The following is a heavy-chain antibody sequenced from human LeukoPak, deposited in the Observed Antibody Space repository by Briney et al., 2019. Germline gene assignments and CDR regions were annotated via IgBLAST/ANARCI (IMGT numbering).Heavy chain of an antibody. V-gene: IGHV4-61*01. CDR1: GGSVNSGSYY. CDR3: ARAAYSGSYHSDY. Sequence: SETLSLTCTVSGGSVNSGSYYWNWIRQPPGKGLEWIGYIYYSGNTNYNPSLKSRVTISVDTSKNQFSLKLSSVTAADTAVYYCARAAYSGSYHSDYWGQGTLVTVSS. J-gene: IGHJ4*02. D-gene: IGHD1-26*01. CDR2: IYYSGNT.